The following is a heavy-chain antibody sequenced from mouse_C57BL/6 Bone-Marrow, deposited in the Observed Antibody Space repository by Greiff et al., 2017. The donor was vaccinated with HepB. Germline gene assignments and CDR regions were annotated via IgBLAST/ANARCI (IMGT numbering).Heavy chain of an antibody. CDR2: ISDGGSYT. Sequence: EVQLVESGGGLVKPGGSLKLSCAASGFTFSSYAMSWVRQTPEKRLEWVATISDGGSYTYYPDNVKGRFTISRDNAKNNLYLQMSDLTSEDTAIYYCASPYDYDEAFWGQGTLVTVSA. V-gene: IGHV5-4*01. CDR3: ASPYDYDEAF. D-gene: IGHD2-4*01. J-gene: IGHJ3*01. CDR1: GFTFSSYA.